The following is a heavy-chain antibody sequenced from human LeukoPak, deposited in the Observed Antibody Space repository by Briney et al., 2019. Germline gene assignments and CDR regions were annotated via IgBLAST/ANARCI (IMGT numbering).Heavy chain of an antibody. CDR1: GFNFATHA. J-gene: IGHJ5*02. Sequence: RPGRCLTLSRLESGFNFATHAMPPLPQAPGKQLDCVSMIWRGGNHKFYPYSVNHRITISRDDSTSAMYLQMDSLRGEDAAVYYCVTDPPSSGWAFWSWGQGALVTVSS. CDR3: VTDPPSSGWAFWS. D-gene: IGHD6-19*01. V-gene: IGHV3-33*01. CDR2: IWRGGNHK.